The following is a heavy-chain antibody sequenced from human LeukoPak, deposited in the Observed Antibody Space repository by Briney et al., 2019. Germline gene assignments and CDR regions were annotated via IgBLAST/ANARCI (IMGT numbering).Heavy chain of an antibody. D-gene: IGHD3-22*01. V-gene: IGHV4-39*01. CDR1: GGSISSSSYY. Sequence: SETLSLTCTVSGGSISSSSYYWGWIRQPPGKGLEWIGSIYYSGSTYYNPSLKSRVTISLDTSKNQFSLKLSSVTAADTAVYYCATTVDSSGYYQYYYSSMDVWGIGTTVTISS. CDR2: IYYSGST. J-gene: IGHJ6*04. CDR3: ATTVDSSGYYQYYYSSMDV.